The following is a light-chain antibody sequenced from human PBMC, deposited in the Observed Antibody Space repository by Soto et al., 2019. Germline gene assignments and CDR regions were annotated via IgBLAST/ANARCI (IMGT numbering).Light chain of an antibody. CDR2: ENN. CDR3: QSYDSSLSGYV. J-gene: IGLJ1*01. CDR1: SSNIGAGYE. V-gene: IGLV1-40*01. Sequence: QAVVTQPPSVSAAPGQRVTISCTGSSSNIGAGYEAHWYQQVPGTAPKLLIYENNNRPSGVPDRFSGSKSGTSASLAITGLQAEDEAEYYCQSYDSSLSGYVFGTGTKVIVL.